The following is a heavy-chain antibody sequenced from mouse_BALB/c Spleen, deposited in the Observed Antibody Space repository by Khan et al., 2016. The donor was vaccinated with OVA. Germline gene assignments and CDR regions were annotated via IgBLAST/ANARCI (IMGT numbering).Heavy chain of an antibody. D-gene: IGHD2-2*01. V-gene: IGHV1-7*01. CDR3: ARSGYGSLAY. Sequence: VELVESGAEVAKPGASVKMSCEASGYSFTDYWMNWVKQRPGQGLEWIGYINPSTGYTDYNQKFKDKATLTADKSSSTAYMQLSSLTSEDSAVYYCARSGYGSLAYWGQGTLVIVSA. CDR2: INPSTGYT. J-gene: IGHJ3*01. CDR1: GYSFTDYW.